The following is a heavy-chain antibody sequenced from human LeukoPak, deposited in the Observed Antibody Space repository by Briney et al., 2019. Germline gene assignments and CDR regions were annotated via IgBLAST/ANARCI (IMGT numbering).Heavy chain of an antibody. D-gene: IGHD6-13*01. J-gene: IGHJ4*02. V-gene: IGHV3-23*01. CDR1: GFTFSSYA. CDR2: ISGSGGST. Sequence: GGSLRLSCAASGFTFSSYAMSWVRQAPGKGLEWVSAISGSGGSTYYADSVKGRFTISRVNSKNTLYLQMNSLRAEDTAVYYCAKSKGYSSSWYFDYWGQGTLVTVSS. CDR3: AKSKGYSSSWYFDY.